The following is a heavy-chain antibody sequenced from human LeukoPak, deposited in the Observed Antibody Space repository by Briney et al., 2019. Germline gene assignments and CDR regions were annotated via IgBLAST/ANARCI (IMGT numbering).Heavy chain of an antibody. D-gene: IGHD4-23*01. Sequence: PGGSLRLSCAASGFTFSDTYMSWIRQAPGKGLKWVSYISSSASTIYYTDSVKGRFTISRDNAKNSLYLQLNSLRAEDTAVYYCARGLRWNDYWGQGTLVAVSS. CDR2: ISSSASTI. CDR3: ARGLRWNDY. J-gene: IGHJ4*02. V-gene: IGHV3-11*04. CDR1: GFTFSDTY.